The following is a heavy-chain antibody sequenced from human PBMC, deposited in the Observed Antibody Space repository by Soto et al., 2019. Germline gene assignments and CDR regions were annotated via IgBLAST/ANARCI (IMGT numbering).Heavy chain of an antibody. V-gene: IGHV1-8*01. J-gene: IGHJ4*02. CDR3: ARGRRVYCSGGSCSYYFDY. CDR2: MNPNSGNT. D-gene: IGHD2-15*01. Sequence: QVQLVQSGAEVKKPGASVKVSCKASGYTFTSYDINWVRQATGQGLEWMGWMNPNSGNTGYAQKFQGRVNMTRNTSISTAYMELSSLRSEDTAVYYCARGRRVYCSGGSCSYYFDYWGQGTLVTVSS. CDR1: GYTFTSYD.